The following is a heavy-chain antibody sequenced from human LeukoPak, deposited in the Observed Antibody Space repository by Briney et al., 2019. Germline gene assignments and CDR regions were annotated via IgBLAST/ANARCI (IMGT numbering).Heavy chain of an antibody. D-gene: IGHD2-2*01. CDR3: ARGPYGYCSSTSCFPDAFDI. CDR2: ISSSSSTI. J-gene: IGHJ3*02. CDR1: GFTFSSYS. Sequence: GGSLRLSCAASGFTFSSYSMNWVRQAPGKGLEWDSYISSSSSTIYYADSVKGRFTISRDNAKNSLYLQMNSLRAEDTAVYYCARGPYGYCSSTSCFPDAFDIWGQGTMVTVSS. V-gene: IGHV3-48*01.